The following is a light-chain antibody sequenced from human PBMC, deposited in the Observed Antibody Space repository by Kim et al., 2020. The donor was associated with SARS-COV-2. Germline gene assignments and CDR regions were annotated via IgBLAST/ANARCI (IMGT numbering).Light chain of an antibody. CDR2: EVS. J-gene: IGLJ2*01. CDR3: CSYAGSSVHMV. V-gene: IGLV2-23*02. CDR1: ASDVGAYKL. Sequence: QSITSSCTGSASDVGAYKLVSWYQQHPDKAPKLMIFEVSKRPSEISYRFSGSKSGNTASLTISGLQAEDEVDYYCCSYAGSSVHMVFGGGTQLTVL.